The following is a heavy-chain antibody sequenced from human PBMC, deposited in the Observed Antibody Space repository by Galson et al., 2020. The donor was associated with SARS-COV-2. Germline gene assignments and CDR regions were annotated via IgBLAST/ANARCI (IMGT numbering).Heavy chain of an antibody. Sequence: GGSLRLSCAASGFTFSSYAMSWVRQAPGKGLEWVSTISGSGGSTYYADSVKGQFTISRDNSKNTLYLQMNSLRAEDTAVYYCARSSYYDFWRGRGEVSYYYMDVWGKGTTVTVSS. CDR1: GFTFSSYA. V-gene: IGHV3-23*01. J-gene: IGHJ6*03. D-gene: IGHD3-3*01. CDR3: ARSSYYDFWRGRGEVSYYYMDV. CDR2: ISGSGGST.